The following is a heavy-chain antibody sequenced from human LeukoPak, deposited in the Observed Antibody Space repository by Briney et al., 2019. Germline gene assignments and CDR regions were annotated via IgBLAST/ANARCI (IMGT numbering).Heavy chain of an antibody. CDR3: ARTPFYYDSSGYYRHFTFDY. D-gene: IGHD3-22*01. CDR2: IYYSGST. Sequence: SETLSLTCTVSGGSISSYYWSWIRQPPGKGMEWIGYIYYSGSTNYNPSLKSRVTISVDTSKNKFSLKLSLVTAADTAVYYCARTPFYYDSSGYYRHFTFDYWGQGTLVTVSS. J-gene: IGHJ4*02. V-gene: IGHV4-59*01. CDR1: GGSISSYY.